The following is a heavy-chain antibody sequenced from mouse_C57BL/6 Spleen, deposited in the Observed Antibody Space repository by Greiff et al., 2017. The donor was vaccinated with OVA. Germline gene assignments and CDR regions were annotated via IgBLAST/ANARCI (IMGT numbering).Heavy chain of an antibody. V-gene: IGHV1-61*01. CDR1: GYTFTSYW. D-gene: IGHD1-1*01. CDR3: ARLGLRRYAMDY. CDR2: IYPSDSET. J-gene: IGHJ4*01. Sequence: QVQLQQPGAELVRPGSSVKLSCKASGYTFTSYWMDWVKQRPGQGLEWIGNIYPSDSETHYNQKFKDKATLTVDKSSRPAYMQLSSLTSEESAVYYCARLGLRRYAMDYWGQGTSVTVSS.